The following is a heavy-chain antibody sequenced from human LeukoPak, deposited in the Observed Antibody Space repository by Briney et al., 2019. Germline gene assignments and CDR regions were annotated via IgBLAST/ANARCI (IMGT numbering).Heavy chain of an antibody. CDR2: ICYSGST. D-gene: IGHD6-13*01. J-gene: IGHJ4*02. CDR1: GGSISSSSYY. V-gene: IGHV4-39*07. CDR3: AREPGIAALDY. Sequence: PSETLSLTCTVSGGSISSSSYYWGWIRQPPGKGLEWIGSICYSGSTYYNPSLKSRVTISVDTSKNQFSLKLSSVTAADTAVYYCAREPGIAALDYWGQGTLVTVSS.